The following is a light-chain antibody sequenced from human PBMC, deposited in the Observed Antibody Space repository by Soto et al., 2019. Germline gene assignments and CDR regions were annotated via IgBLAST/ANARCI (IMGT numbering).Light chain of an antibody. CDR1: QSVDSSF. J-gene: IGKJ1*01. Sequence: EIVLTQSPGSLSLSPGERATLSCRASQSVDSSFFAWYQQKPGQAPRLLIYGSSNRANGIPDRFSGSGSGTDFTLTISRLEPEDFGVYYCQQYVSSVTFGQGTKVEIK. V-gene: IGKV3-20*01. CDR3: QQYVSSVT. CDR2: GSS.